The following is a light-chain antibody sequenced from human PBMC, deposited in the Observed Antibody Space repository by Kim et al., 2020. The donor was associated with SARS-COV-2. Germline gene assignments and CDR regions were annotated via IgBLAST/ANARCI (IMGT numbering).Light chain of an antibody. V-gene: IGLV1-44*01. CDR2: STY. CDR3: ATWDNSPNALV. J-gene: IGLJ2*01. Sequence: QSVLTQPPSASGTPGQRVTFSCSGSSSNIGSNSVNWYQQLPGTAPKLLIYSTYHRPSGVPDRFSASKSGTSASLAISGLQSEDEADYYCATWDNSPNALVFGGGTQLTVL. CDR1: SSNIGSNS.